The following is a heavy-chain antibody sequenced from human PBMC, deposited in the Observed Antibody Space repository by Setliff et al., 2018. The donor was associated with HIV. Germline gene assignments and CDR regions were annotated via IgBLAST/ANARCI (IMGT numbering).Heavy chain of an antibody. CDR3: ARDYYDSSGYNFFPGLPDY. CDR2: INPNSGGT. D-gene: IGHD3-22*01. CDR1: GYTFTGYY. J-gene: IGHJ4*02. Sequence: VASVKVSCKASGYTFTGYYMHWVRQAPGQGLEWMGWINPNSGGTTYAQKFQGRVTMTRDTSISTAYMELSRLRSDDTAVYYCARDYYDSSGYNFFPGLPDYWGQGTLVTVSS. V-gene: IGHV1-2*02.